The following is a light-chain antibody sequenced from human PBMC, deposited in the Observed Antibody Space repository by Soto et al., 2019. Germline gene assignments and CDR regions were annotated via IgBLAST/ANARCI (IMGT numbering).Light chain of an antibody. CDR2: AAS. CDR1: QSISSW. CDR3: QQSYRNPRT. Sequence: DIQICRSPSTLSASLGNRVNITCRASQSISSWLAWYQQKPGKAPKLLIYAASKLESGVPSRFGGSGSGTDFTLTISSLQPEDFATYYCQQSYRNPRTFGLGTKVDIK. V-gene: IGKV1-5*01. J-gene: IGKJ1*01.